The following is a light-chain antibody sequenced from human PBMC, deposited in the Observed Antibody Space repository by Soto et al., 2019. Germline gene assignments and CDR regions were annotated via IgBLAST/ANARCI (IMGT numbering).Light chain of an antibody. J-gene: IGKJ1*01. Sequence: EIVLTQSPATLSLSPGEIATLSCSASQSVSSYLAWYQQKPGQAPRLLIYGASSRPTGIPDRFSGSGSGIDFTLTISRLEPEDFAVYYCKQYGSSGKFGQGTKVDIK. V-gene: IGKV3-20*01. CDR3: KQYGSSGK. CDR1: QSVSSY. CDR2: GAS.